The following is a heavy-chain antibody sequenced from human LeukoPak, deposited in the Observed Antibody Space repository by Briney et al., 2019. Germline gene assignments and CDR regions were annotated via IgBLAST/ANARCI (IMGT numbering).Heavy chain of an antibody. V-gene: IGHV4-31*03. J-gene: IGHJ4*02. CDR3: ARTTEYYYDRYPDY. Sequence: PSQTLSLTCTVSGGSISSGGYYWSWIRQHPGKGLEWIGYIYYSGSTCYNPSLKSRVTISVGTSKTQFSLKLSSVTAADTAVYYCARTTEYYYDRYPDYWGQGTLVTVSS. CDR1: GGSISSGGYY. CDR2: IYYSGST. D-gene: IGHD3-22*01.